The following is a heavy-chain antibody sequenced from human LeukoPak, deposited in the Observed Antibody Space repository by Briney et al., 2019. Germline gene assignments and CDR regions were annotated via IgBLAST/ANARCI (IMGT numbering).Heavy chain of an antibody. CDR3: ARDKTAATSRSGYDY. CDR2: ISSSGSSM. CDR1: GFTFSNYE. J-gene: IGHJ4*02. D-gene: IGHD6-25*01. V-gene: IGHV3-48*03. Sequence: GGSLRLSCAASGFTFSNYEMNWVRQAPGKGLEWVSYISSSGSSMYYADSVKGRFTISRDNAKNSLYLQMNSLRAEDTAVYYCARDKTAATSRSGYDYWGQGTLVTVSS.